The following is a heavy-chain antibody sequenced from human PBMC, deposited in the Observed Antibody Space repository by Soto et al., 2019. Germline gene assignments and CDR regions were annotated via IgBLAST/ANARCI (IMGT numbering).Heavy chain of an antibody. D-gene: IGHD7-27*01. V-gene: IGHV3-48*02. Sequence: GGSLILSCVASGLTFSGDRINWVRQAPGKGLEWVSYISGSSKTIHYADSVKGRFTISRDNAKYSVYLQMNSLRDEVMAVYHCAREKNWAFDYWGQGALVTVSS. J-gene: IGHJ4*02. CDR1: GLTFSGDR. CDR2: ISGSSKTI. CDR3: AREKNWAFDY.